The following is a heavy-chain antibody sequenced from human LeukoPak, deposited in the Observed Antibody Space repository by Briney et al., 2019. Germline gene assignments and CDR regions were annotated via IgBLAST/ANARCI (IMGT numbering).Heavy chain of an antibody. CDR2: IYYSGST. Sequence: PSETLSLTCTVSGGSISSSSYYWGWIRQPPGMGLKWIGSIYYSGSTYYNPSLKSRVTISLDTSKNQFSLKLSSVTAADTAVYYCARLNDILTGHYGMDVWGQGTTVTVSS. CDR3: ARLNDILTGHYGMDV. V-gene: IGHV4-39*01. D-gene: IGHD3-9*01. J-gene: IGHJ6*02. CDR1: GGSISSSSYY.